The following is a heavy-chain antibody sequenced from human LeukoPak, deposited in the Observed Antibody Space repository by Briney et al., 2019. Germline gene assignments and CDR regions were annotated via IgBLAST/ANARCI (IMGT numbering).Heavy chain of an antibody. CDR3: ARGSRGLLTRVR. Sequence: PGGSLRLSCAASGFTVSSNEMSWVRQAPGKGLEWVSSISGGSTYYADSRKGRFTISRDNSKNTLHLQMNSLRAEDTAVYYCARGSRGLLTRVRWGQGTLVTVSS. CDR2: ISGGST. V-gene: IGHV3-38-3*01. D-gene: IGHD6-13*01. CDR1: GFTVSSNE. J-gene: IGHJ4*02.